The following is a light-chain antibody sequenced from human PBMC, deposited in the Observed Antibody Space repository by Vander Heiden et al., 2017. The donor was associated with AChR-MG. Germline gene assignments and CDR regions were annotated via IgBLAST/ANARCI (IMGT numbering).Light chain of an antibody. CDR2: KDS. Sequence: SYELTQPPSVSVSPGQTARFTCPGDALPKQYAYWYQQKPGQAPVLVIYKDSERPSGIPERFSGSSSGTTVTLTISGVQAEDEADYYCQSADSSGTYPEVFGGGTKLTVL. CDR1: ALPKQY. V-gene: IGLV3-25*03. CDR3: QSADSSGTYPEV. J-gene: IGLJ3*02.